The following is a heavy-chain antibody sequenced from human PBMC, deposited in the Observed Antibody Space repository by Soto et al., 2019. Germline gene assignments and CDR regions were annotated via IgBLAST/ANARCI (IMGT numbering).Heavy chain of an antibody. CDR3: ARTPAYYGSGSYLNWFDP. D-gene: IGHD3-10*01. V-gene: IGHV4-39*01. CDR1: GGSISSSSYY. Sequence: QLQLQESGPGLVKPSETLSLTCTVSGGSISSSSYYWGWIRQPPGKGLEWIGSIYYSGSTYYNPSLKSRVTISVDTSKNQFALKMSSVTAADTAVYYCARTPAYYGSGSYLNWFDPWGQGTLVTVSS. J-gene: IGHJ5*02. CDR2: IYYSGST.